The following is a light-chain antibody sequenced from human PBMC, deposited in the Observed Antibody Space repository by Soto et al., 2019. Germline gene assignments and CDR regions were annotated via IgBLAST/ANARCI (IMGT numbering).Light chain of an antibody. Sequence: QPVLTQSPSASASLGASVKLTCTLSSGHSNYAIAWHQQQPEKGPRYLMILNSDGSHIKGDGIPDRFSGSSSGAERYLTISSLQSEDEADYYCQTWVTGFVMFGGGTKLTV. CDR3: QTWVTGFVM. CDR1: SGHSNYA. CDR2: LNSDGSH. J-gene: IGLJ3*02. V-gene: IGLV4-69*01.